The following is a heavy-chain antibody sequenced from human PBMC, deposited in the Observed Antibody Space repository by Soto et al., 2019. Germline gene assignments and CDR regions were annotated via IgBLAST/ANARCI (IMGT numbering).Heavy chain of an antibody. D-gene: IGHD3-3*01. CDR1: GFAFGSYA. CDR2: VTSGGTT. CDR3: ATELRYLEWFTRPDY. V-gene: IGHV3-23*04. Sequence: EAQLVESGGGLVQPGGSLRLSCAASGFAFGSYAMNWVRQALGKGLEWVSAVTSGGTTYYADSMGGRFTISRDNSKNTLYLQMNSLRAEDTAVYYCATELRYLEWFTRPDYWGQGTLVTVSS. J-gene: IGHJ4*02.